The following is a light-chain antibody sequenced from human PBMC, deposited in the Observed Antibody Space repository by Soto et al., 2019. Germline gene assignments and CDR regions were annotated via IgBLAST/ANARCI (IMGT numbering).Light chain of an antibody. CDR3: QQTYMTLRT. V-gene: IGKV1-39*01. Sequence: QITKWPSYLSASVGDRICVTCLASQTVSTYLNWYQQKPGKAPTLLISATSTLQSGVPSRFSGSGSGTEFTLTITSLQAEDFATYYCQQTYMTLRTFGQGTNVDIK. J-gene: IGKJ1*01. CDR2: ATS. CDR1: QTVSTY.